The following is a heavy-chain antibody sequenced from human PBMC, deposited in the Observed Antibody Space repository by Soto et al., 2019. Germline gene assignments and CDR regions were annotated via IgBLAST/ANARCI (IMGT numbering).Heavy chain of an antibody. CDR3: ARMVRGSNSDYYHYMDV. CDR2: ISAYNGDT. V-gene: IGHV1-18*01. J-gene: IGHJ6*03. CDR1: GYTFTSHG. D-gene: IGHD3-10*01. Sequence: QVQLVQSGAEVKNPGASVKVSCKASGYTFTSHGISWVRQAPGQGLEWMGWISAYNGDTNYAQKLQGRVTVTTDTSTSTAYMELRSLRSEDTAVYYCARMVRGSNSDYYHYMDVWGKGTTVTVSS.